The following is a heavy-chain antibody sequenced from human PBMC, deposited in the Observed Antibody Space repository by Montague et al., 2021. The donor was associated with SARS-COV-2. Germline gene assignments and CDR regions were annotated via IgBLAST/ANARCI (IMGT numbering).Heavy chain of an antibody. CDR2: IVDSDSST. CDR1: GFTFTSYA. J-gene: IGHJ4*02. D-gene: IGHD2-21*01. CDR3: ARGVITPDY. V-gene: IGHV3-23*01. Sequence: SLRLSCAVSGFTFTSYAMSWVRQAPGKGLGWVSGIVDSDSSTHXXDSVKGRFTISRDNSKNMVYLQMNSLRAEDTAVYYCARGVITPDYWGQGTLVTVSS.